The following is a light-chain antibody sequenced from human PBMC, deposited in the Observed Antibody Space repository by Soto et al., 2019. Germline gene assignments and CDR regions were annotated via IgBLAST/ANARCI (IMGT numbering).Light chain of an antibody. CDR2: YGV. V-gene: IGKV1-6*01. J-gene: IGKJ4*01. CDR1: QSIRND. CDR3: LQDFNYPLT. Sequence: IQVTQSPSSLSASAGDRVTITCRTSQSIRNDLGWYQQKPGKAPKLVIYYGVYLQSGGLSRCSGSRFGTDFTLTIISLQPEDSATDYCLQDFNYPLTFGGGTKVDI.